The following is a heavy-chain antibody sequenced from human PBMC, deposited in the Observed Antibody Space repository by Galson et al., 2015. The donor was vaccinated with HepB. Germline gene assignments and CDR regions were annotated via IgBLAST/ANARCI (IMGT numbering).Heavy chain of an antibody. V-gene: IGHV3-30-3*01. CDR2: ISYDGSNK. D-gene: IGHD6-6*01. CDR1: GFTFSSYA. J-gene: IGHJ3*02. Sequence: SLRLSCAASGFTFSSYAMHWVRQAPGKGLEWVAVISYDGSNKYYADSVKGRFTISRDNSKNTLYLQMNSLRAEDTAVYYCARSIAARPPDIWGQGTVVTVSS. CDR3: ARSIAARPPDI.